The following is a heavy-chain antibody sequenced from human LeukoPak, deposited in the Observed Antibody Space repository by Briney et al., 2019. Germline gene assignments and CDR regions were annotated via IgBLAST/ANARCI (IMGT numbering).Heavy chain of an antibody. CDR1: GGSFSGYY. Sequence: SETLPLTCAVYGGSFSGYYWSWIRQPPGKGLEWIGEINHSGSTNYNPSLKSRVTISVDTSKNQFSLKLSSVTAADTAVYYCAREVGYSYGHYYYYMDVWGKGTTVTVSS. CDR2: INHSGST. J-gene: IGHJ6*03. V-gene: IGHV4-34*01. CDR3: AREVGYSYGHYYYYMDV. D-gene: IGHD5-18*01.